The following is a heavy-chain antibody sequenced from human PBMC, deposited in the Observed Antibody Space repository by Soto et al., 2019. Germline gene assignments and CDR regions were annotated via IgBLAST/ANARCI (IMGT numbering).Heavy chain of an antibody. V-gene: IGHV3-21*01. CDR2: ISSSSSYI. CDR3: ARDVGAFVVVPAAMDAFDI. J-gene: IGHJ3*02. CDR1: GFTFSSYS. Sequence: GGSLRLSCAASGFTFSSYSMNWVRQAPGKGLEWVSSISSSSSYIYYADSVKGRFTISRDNARNSLYLQMNSLRAEDTAVYYCARDVGAFVVVPAAMDAFDIWGQGTMVTVSS. D-gene: IGHD2-2*01.